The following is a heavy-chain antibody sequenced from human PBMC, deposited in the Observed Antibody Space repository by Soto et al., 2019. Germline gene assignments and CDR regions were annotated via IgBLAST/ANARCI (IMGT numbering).Heavy chain of an antibody. J-gene: IGHJ4*02. D-gene: IGHD2-2*02. CDR1: GFTCSSYA. V-gene: IGHV3-23*01. CDR3: AKDLGYCSSTSCYRKRRQQLVPYFDY. Sequence: GGSLRLSCAASGFTCSSYAMSWVRQAPGKGLEWVSAISGSGGSTYYADSVEGRFTISRDNSKNTLYLQMNSLRAEDTAVYYCAKDLGYCSSTSCYRKRRQQLVPYFDYWGQGTLVTVSS. CDR2: ISGSGGST.